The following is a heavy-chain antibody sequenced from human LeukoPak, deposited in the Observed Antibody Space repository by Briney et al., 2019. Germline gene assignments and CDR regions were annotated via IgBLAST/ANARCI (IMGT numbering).Heavy chain of an antibody. D-gene: IGHD3-22*01. J-gene: IGHJ4*02. CDR2: IKQDGSEK. CDR3: ARDLPYYDSSAYYAGGGF. CDR1: GFTFSDYY. Sequence: GGSLRLSCAASGFTFSDYYMSWIRQAPGKGLEWVANIKQDGSEKYYVDSVKGRFTISRDNAKNSLYLQMNSLRAEDAAIYYCARDLPYYDSSAYYAGGGFWGQGTLVTVSS. V-gene: IGHV3-7*01.